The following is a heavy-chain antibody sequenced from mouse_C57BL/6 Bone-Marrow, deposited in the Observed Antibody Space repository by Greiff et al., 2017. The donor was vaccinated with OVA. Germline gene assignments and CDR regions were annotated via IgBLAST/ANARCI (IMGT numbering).Heavy chain of an antibody. CDR3: ARRGLLRCYYAMDY. V-gene: IGHV1-54*01. D-gene: IGHD1-1*01. CDR1: GYTFTGYW. CDR2: INPGSGGT. Sequence: VQLQQSGAELMKPGASVKLSCKATGYTFTGYWIEWVKQRPGQGLEWIGVINPGSGGTNYNEKFKGKATLTADKSSSTAYMQLSSLTSEDSAVYFCARRGLLRCYYAMDYWGQGTSVTVSS. J-gene: IGHJ4*01.